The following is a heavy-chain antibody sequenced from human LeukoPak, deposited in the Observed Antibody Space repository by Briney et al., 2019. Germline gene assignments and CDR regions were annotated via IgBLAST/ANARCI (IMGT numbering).Heavy chain of an antibody. CDR3: ARSDPPYSSVFDY. D-gene: IGHD6-19*01. Sequence: PSETLSLTCTVSGGSISSYYWSWIRQPPGKGLEWIGYIYYSGSTNYNPSLKSRVTTSVDTSKNQFSLKLSSVTAADTAVYYCARSDPPYSSVFDYWGQGTLVTVSS. V-gene: IGHV4-59*01. J-gene: IGHJ4*02. CDR2: IYYSGST. CDR1: GGSISSYY.